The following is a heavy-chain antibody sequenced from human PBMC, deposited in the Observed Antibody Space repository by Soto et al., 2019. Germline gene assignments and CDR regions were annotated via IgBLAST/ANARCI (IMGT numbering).Heavy chain of an antibody. J-gene: IGHJ4*02. CDR3: AKDYYDSSGYYDY. CDR1: GFTFSSYW. Sequence: GGSLRLSCAASGFTFSSYWMHWVRQAPGKGLVWVSRINSDGSSTSYADSVKGRFTISRDNAKNSLYLQMNSLRAEDTALYYCAKDYYDSSGYYDYWGQGTLVTVSS. V-gene: IGHV3-74*01. CDR2: INSDGSST. D-gene: IGHD3-22*01.